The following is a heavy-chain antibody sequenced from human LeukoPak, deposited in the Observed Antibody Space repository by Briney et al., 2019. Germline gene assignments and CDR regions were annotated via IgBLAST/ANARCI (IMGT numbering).Heavy chain of an antibody. D-gene: IGHD2-2*01. CDR2: IIPIFGTA. CDR1: GGTFSSYA. V-gene: IGHV1-69*05. J-gene: IGHJ4*02. Sequence: ASVKVSCKASGGTFSSYAISWVRQAPGQGLEWMGGIIPIFGTANYAQKLQGRVTMTTDTSTSTAYMELRSLRSDDTAVYYCARAPNIVVVSETLDYWGQGTLVTVSS. CDR3: ARAPNIVVVSETLDY.